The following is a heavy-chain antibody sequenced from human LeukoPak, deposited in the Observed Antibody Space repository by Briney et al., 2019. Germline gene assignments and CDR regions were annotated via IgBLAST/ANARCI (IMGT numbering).Heavy chain of an antibody. CDR1: GFTFSSYS. CDR3: ARDHYGSGSAFDI. D-gene: IGHD3-10*01. CDR2: ISSSSSYI. J-gene: IGHJ3*02. Sequence: GGSLRLSCAASGFTFSSYSMNWVRQAPGKGLEWVSSISSSSSYIYYADSVKGRFTISRDNAKNSLYPQMNSLRAEDTAVYYCARDHYGSGSAFDIWGQGTMVTVSS. V-gene: IGHV3-21*01.